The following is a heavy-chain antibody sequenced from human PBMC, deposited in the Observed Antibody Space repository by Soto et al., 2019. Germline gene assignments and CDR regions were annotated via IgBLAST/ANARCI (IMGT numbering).Heavy chain of an antibody. D-gene: IGHD3-10*01. CDR3: ARCGGKRLLWFGETYYFDY. J-gene: IGHJ4*02. CDR2: ISYDGSNK. CDR1: GFTFSSYA. Sequence: QVQLVESGGGVVQPGRSLRLSCAASGFTFSSYAMHWVRQAPGKGLEWVAVISYDGSNKYYAESVKGRFTISRDNSKNTLYLQMNSLRAEDTAVYYCARCGGKRLLWFGETYYFDYWGQGTLVTVSS. V-gene: IGHV3-30-3*01.